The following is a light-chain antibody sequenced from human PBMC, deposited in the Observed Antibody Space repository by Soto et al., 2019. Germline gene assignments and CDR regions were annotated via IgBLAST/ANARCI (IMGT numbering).Light chain of an antibody. V-gene: IGLV2-23*02. CDR1: SNNIGSFNL. J-gene: IGLJ2*01. CDR2: EVT. CDR3: GSYVGSIF. Sequence: QSALTQPASVSGSPGQSITISCTGSSNNIGSFNLVSWYQQRPGKAPQILIYEVTKRPSGVSNRFSGSKSGNTASLTISALQAEDEADYYCGSYVGSIFFGGGTKLTVL.